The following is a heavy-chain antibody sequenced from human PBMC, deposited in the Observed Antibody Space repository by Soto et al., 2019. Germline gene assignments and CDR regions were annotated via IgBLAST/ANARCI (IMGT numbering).Heavy chain of an antibody. J-gene: IGHJ6*02. CDR3: ARDIGCSGGSCYDYGMDV. Sequence: SETLSLTCTVSGGSISSSSYYWGWIRQPPGKGLEWIGSIYYSGSTYYNPSLKSRVTISVDTSKNQFSLKLSSVTAADTAVYYCARDIGCSGGSCYDYGMDVWGQGTTVTVSS. CDR1: GGSISSSSYY. V-gene: IGHV4-39*02. D-gene: IGHD2-15*01. CDR2: IYYSGST.